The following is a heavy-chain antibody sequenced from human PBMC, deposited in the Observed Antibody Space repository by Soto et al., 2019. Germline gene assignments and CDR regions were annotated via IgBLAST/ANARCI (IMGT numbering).Heavy chain of an antibody. V-gene: IGHV5-51*01. J-gene: IGHJ6*02. D-gene: IGHD3-9*01. CDR1: GYSFTSYW. CDR3: ATWGYYDILTGTPSSYYYGMDV. CDR2: IYPGDSDT. Sequence: WESLKISCKGSGYSFTSYWIGWVRQMPGKGLEWMGIIYPGDSDTRYSPSFQGQVTISADKSISTAYLQWSSLKASDTAMYYCATWGYYDILTGTPSSYYYGMDVWGQGTRVTVSS.